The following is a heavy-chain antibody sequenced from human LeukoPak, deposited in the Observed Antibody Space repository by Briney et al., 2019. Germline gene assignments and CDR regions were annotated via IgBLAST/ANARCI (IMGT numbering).Heavy chain of an antibody. CDR1: GYSISSSYY. J-gene: IGHJ6*04. Sequence: SETLSLTCTVSGYSISSSYYWGWIRQPPGKGLEWIGSIYYSGSTYYNPSLKSRVTISVDTSKNQFSLKLSSVTAADTAVYYCAGGSMDVWGKGTTVTISS. D-gene: IGHD3-16*01. CDR2: IYYSGST. CDR3: AGGSMDV. V-gene: IGHV4-38-2*02.